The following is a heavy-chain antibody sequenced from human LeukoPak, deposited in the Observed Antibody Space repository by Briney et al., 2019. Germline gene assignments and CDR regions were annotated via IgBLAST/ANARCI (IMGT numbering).Heavy chain of an antibody. D-gene: IGHD7-27*01. CDR3: AKDGGLWVSAHWGDS. V-gene: IGHV3-23*01. Sequence: GGSLRLSCTASGFTFSSYTMTWVRQAPGKGLKWVSTITTGDGNTYYADSVKGRFTVSRDDSKNTLYLQMNSLRAEGTAVYYCAKDGGLWVSAHWGDSWGRGTLVTVSS. CDR2: ITTGDGNT. J-gene: IGHJ4*02. CDR1: GFTFSSYT.